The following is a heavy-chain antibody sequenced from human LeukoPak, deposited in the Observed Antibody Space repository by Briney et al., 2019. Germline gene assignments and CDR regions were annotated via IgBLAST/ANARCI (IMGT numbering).Heavy chain of an antibody. D-gene: IGHD3-9*01. Sequence: GGSLRLSCAASAFIVSNNYMTWVRQAPGKGLEWVSIIHSDGNTYYADSVRGRFTVSRDNSKNTVSLEMNSLRAEDTAMYYCVSHSDPLTTYSFDYWGQGTRVTVSS. CDR1: AFIVSNNY. CDR2: IHSDGNT. J-gene: IGHJ4*02. CDR3: VSHSDPLTTYSFDY. V-gene: IGHV3-53*01.